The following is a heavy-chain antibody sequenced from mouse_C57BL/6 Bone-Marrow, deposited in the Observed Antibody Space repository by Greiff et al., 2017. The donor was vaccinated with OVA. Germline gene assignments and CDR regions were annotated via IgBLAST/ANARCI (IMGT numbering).Heavy chain of an antibody. D-gene: IGHD2-10*02. Sequence: QVQLQQSGPELVKPGASVKISCKASGYAFSSSWMNWVKQRPGKGLEWIGRIYPGDGDTNYNGKFKGKATLTADKSSSTAYMQLSSLTSEDSAVYVCARSSPYGNSYYYAMDYWGQGTSVTVSS. CDR2: IYPGDGDT. CDR1: GYAFSSSW. V-gene: IGHV1-82*01. J-gene: IGHJ4*01. CDR3: ARSSPYGNSYYYAMDY.